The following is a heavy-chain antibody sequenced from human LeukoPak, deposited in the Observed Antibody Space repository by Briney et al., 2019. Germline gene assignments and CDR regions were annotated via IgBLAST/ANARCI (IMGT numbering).Heavy chain of an antibody. D-gene: IGHD3-10*01. CDR2: IYHSGTT. V-gene: IGHV4-30-2*01. Sequence: SETLSLTCAVSGGSISSGVYSWNWIRQPPGKGLEWIGSIYHSGTTYYNPSLKSRVTISVDRSKNQFSLKLSSVTAAGTAVYYCARGYYGSGSYSDYWGQGTLVTVSP. J-gene: IGHJ4*02. CDR3: ARGYYGSGSYSDY. CDR1: GGSISSGVYS.